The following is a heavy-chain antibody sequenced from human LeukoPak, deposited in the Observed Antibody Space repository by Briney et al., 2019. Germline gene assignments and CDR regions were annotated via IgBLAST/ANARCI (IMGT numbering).Heavy chain of an antibody. CDR1: GFTFTSYS. D-gene: IGHD3-22*01. J-gene: IGHJ4*02. Sequence: PGGSLRLSCAASGFTFTSYSMHWVRQAPGKGLKWVSSITPSSTYIYYADSVKGRFTISRDNAKNSLYLQMNSLRAEDTAVYYCARTILSNYDTSGYPLGGGYWGQGTLVTVSS. CDR3: ARTILSNYDTSGYPLGGGY. V-gene: IGHV3-21*01. CDR2: ITPSSTYI.